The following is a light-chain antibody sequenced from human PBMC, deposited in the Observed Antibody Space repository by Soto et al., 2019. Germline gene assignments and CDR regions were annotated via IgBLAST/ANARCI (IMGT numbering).Light chain of an antibody. V-gene: IGKV3-20*01. J-gene: IGKJ4*01. Sequence: EIVLTQSPGTLSLSPGDRATLSCRASQSVSFSYLAWYQQKAGQAPRLLIYGATSRATGIPDRFSGSEYGTDFTLTISRLEPEDFAVYYCQQYGSSPLTFGGGTKVEIK. CDR3: QQYGSSPLT. CDR1: QSVSFSY. CDR2: GAT.